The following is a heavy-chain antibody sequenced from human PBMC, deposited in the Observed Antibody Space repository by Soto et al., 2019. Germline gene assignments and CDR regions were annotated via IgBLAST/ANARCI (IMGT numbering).Heavy chain of an antibody. D-gene: IGHD6-13*01. V-gene: IGHV3-73*01. CDR3: TRPGIAAAGDY. CDR2: IRSKANRYAT. CDR1: GFTFSGSA. Sequence: EVQLVESGGGLVQPGGSLKLSCAASGFTFSGSAMHWVRQASGKGLEWVGRIRSKANRYATAYAASVKGRFTISRDDSKNTSYLQMNSLTTEDTAVYYCTRPGIAAAGDYWGQGTLVTVSS. J-gene: IGHJ4*02.